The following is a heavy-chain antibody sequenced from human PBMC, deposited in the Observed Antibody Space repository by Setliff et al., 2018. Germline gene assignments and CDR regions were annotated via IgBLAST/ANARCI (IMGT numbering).Heavy chain of an antibody. Sequence: TLSLTCSVSGDSINPYYWTWIRQPPGKGLEWIGFIYYSGATTYNPSLKSRVTISVDTSKNQFSLNLNSVTAADTAVYYCARYRNYFDSSGQTQYYFDYRGQGTLGTV. J-gene: IGHJ4*02. D-gene: IGHD3-22*01. CDR3: ARYRNYFDSSGQTQYYFDY. CDR1: GDSINPYY. CDR2: IYYSGAT. V-gene: IGHV4-59*01.